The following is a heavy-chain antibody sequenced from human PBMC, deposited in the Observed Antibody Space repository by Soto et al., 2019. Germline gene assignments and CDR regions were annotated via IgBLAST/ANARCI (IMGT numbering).Heavy chain of an antibody. CDR2: IYYSGST. CDR3: ARHYSSGSRNWFDP. Sequence: SETLSLTCRVSGGSVNSSCYFRVCVRQPPGKGLEWIGSIYYSGSTYYNPSLRSRVTISVDTSKNQLSLKLSSVTAADTAVFYCARHYSSGSRNWFDPWGQGTLVTVSS. CDR1: GGSVNSSCYF. V-gene: IGHV4-39*01. J-gene: IGHJ5*02. D-gene: IGHD6-19*01.